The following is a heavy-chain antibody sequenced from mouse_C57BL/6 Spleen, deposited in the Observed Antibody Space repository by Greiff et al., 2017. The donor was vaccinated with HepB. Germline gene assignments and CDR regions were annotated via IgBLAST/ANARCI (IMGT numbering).Heavy chain of an antibody. V-gene: IGHV1-52*01. CDR2: IDPSDSET. J-gene: IGHJ2*01. CDR3: ARSSTVVEGYFDY. Sequence: QVQLQQSGAELVRPGSSVKLSCKASGYTFTSYWMHWVKQRPIQGLEWIGNIDPSDSETHYNQKFKDKATLTVDKSSSTAYMQLSSLTSEDSAVYYCARSSTVVEGYFDYWGQGTTLTVSS. CDR1: GYTFTSYW. D-gene: IGHD1-1*01.